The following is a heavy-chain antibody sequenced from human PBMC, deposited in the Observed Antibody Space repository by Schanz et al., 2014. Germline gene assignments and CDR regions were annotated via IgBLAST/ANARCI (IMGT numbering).Heavy chain of an antibody. CDR1: GFTFSIYA. D-gene: IGHD3-10*01. CDR3: ARIGGSVFDY. J-gene: IGHJ4*02. V-gene: IGHV3-64*04. CDR2: ISHDGYST. Sequence: VQLAESGGGLVQPGGSLRLSCSASGFTFSIYAMHWVRQAPGKGLEYVSAISHDGYSTYYADSVKGRFTISRDNSKNSLYLQMNSLRAEDTAVYYCARIGGSVFDYWAQGTLVTVSS.